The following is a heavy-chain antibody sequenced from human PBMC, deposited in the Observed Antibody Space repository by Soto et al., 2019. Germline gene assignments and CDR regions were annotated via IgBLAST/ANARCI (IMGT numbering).Heavy chain of an antibody. CDR1: GFTFSSYS. Sequence: GGSLRLSCAASGFTFSSYSMNWVRQAPGKGLEWVSYISSSSSTIYYADSVKGRFTISRDNAKNSLYLQMNSLRAEDTAVYYCARDKASGSFQPYYFDYWGRGTLVTVSS. J-gene: IGHJ4*02. CDR2: ISSSSSTI. CDR3: ARDKASGSFQPYYFDY. D-gene: IGHD3-10*01. V-gene: IGHV3-48*01.